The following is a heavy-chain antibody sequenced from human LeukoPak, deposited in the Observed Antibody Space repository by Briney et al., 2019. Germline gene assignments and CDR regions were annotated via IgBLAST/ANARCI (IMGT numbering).Heavy chain of an antibody. J-gene: IGHJ4*02. V-gene: IGHV1-8*01. CDR2: MNPNSGNT. CDR3: ARLPYYDSSGSPSH. Sequence: ASVKVSCKASGYTFTSYDINWARQAAGQGLERMGWMNPNSGNTGYAQKFQGRVTMTRNTSINTAYMELSSLRPEDTAVYYCARLPYYDSSGSPSHWGQGALVTVSS. D-gene: IGHD3-22*01. CDR1: GYTFTSYD.